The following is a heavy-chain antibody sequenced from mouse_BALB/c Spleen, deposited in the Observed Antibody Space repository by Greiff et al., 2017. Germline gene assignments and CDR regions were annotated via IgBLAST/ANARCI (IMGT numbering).Heavy chain of an antibody. D-gene: IGHD2-1*01. CDR2: ISNGGGST. Sequence: EVQGVESGGGLVQPGGSLKLSCAASGFTFSSYTMSWVRPTPEKRLEWVAYISNGGGSTYYPDTVKGRFTSSRDNAKNTLYLQMSSLKSEDTAMYYCARHYGNYAMDYWGQGTSVTVSS. CDR1: GFTFSSYT. J-gene: IGHJ4*01. CDR3: ARHYGNYAMDY. V-gene: IGHV5-12-2*01.